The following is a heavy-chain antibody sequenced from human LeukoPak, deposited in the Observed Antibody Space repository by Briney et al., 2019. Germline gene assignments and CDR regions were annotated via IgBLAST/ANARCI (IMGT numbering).Heavy chain of an antibody. CDR3: ARDFGNSYCSSTSCSDC. CDR1: GFTVSSNY. CDR2: IYSGGST. Sequence: PGGSLRLSCAASGFTVSSNYMSWVRQAPGKGLEWVSVIYSGGSTYYADSVKGRFTISRDNSKNTLYLQMNSLRAEDTAVYYCARDFGNSYCSSTSCSDCWGQGTLVTVSS. D-gene: IGHD2-2*01. J-gene: IGHJ4*02. V-gene: IGHV3-66*02.